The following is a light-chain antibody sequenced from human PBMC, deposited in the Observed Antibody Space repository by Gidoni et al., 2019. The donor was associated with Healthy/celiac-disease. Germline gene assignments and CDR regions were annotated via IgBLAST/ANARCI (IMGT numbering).Light chain of an antibody. V-gene: IGKV3-15*01. CDR2: GAS. J-gene: IGKJ1*01. CDR1: HSVSSN. Sequence: EIVITQSPATLSVSPGERATLSCRASHSVSSNLAWYQQKPGQAPRRLIYGASTRATGIPARFSGNGSGTEFTLTISSLQSEDFAVYYCQKYNNWPPGTFGQGTKVEIK. CDR3: QKYNNWPPGT.